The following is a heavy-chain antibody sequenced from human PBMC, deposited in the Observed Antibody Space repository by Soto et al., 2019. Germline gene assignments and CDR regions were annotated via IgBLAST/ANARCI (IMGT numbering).Heavy chain of an antibody. J-gene: IGHJ6*02. Sequence: WGSLRLSCEASGFSFITYSIHFFRHSAGKGLEWVSSIGRRSDIYYADSVKGRFTISRDNAKNSVSLQMNSLRDEDTAVYYCAREETAWPLAYGLDVWGQGTTVTVSS. D-gene: IGHD2-21*02. CDR3: AREETAWPLAYGLDV. CDR1: GFSFITYS. CDR2: IGRRSDI. V-gene: IGHV3-21*01.